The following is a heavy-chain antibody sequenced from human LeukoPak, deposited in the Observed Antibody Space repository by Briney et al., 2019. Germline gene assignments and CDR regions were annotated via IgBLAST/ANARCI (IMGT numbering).Heavy chain of an antibody. CDR3: CREVGTHDAFDI. CDR2: VIPIFGTA. Sequence: SVKVSCKASGGTFSSYAISWVRQAPGQGLEWMGGVIPIFGTANYAQKFQGRVTITTDESTSTAYMELSSLRSEDTAVYYCCREVGTHDAFDIWGQGTMVTVSS. V-gene: IGHV1-69*05. J-gene: IGHJ3*02. D-gene: IGHD1-1*01. CDR1: GGTFSSYA.